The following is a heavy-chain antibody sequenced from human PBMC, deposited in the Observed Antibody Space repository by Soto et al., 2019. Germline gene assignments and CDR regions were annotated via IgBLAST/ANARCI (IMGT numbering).Heavy chain of an antibody. D-gene: IGHD6-13*01. CDR3: AKGMGSSSWLDWFDP. J-gene: IGHJ5*02. V-gene: IGHV3-30*18. CDR1: GFTFSSYG. Sequence: PGGSLRLSCAASGFTFSSYGMHWVRQAPGKGLEWVAVISYDGSNKYYADSVKGRFTISRDNSKNTLYLQMNSLRAEDTAVYYCAKGMGSSSWLDWFDPWGQGT. CDR2: ISYDGSNK.